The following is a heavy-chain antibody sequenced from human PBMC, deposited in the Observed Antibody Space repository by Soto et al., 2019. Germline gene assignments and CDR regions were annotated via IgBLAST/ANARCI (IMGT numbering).Heavy chain of an antibody. CDR3: ARDVPRSFVRSGPGIAARRKAVGGTDY. D-gene: IGHD6-6*01. CDR1: GFTFSSYS. J-gene: IGHJ4*02. Sequence: HPGGSLRLSCAASGFTFSSYSMNWVRQAPGKGLEWVSYISSSSSTIYYADSVKGRFTISRDNAKNSLYLQMNSLRDEDTAVYYCARDVPRSFVRSGPGIAARRKAVGGTDYWGQGTLVTVSS. V-gene: IGHV3-48*02. CDR2: ISSSSSTI.